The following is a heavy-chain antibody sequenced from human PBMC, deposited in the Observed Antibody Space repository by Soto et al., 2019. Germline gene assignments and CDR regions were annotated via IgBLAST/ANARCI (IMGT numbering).Heavy chain of an antibody. CDR2: IYYSGST. D-gene: IGHD3-16*02. Sequence: SETLSLTCTVSGGSISSSSYYWGWIRQPPGKGLEWIGSIYYSGSTYYNPSLKSRVPISVDPSKNQFSLKLSSVTAADTAVYYCARSSYDYVWGSYRYTLGLFDYWGQGTLVTVSS. J-gene: IGHJ4*02. CDR3: ARSSYDYVWGSYRYTLGLFDY. CDR1: GGSISSSSYY. V-gene: IGHV4-39*01.